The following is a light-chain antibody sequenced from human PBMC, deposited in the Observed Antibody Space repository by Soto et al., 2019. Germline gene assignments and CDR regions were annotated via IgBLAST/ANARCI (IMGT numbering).Light chain of an antibody. CDR3: QQHFNGPIT. J-gene: IGKJ5*01. CDR2: GAS. CDR1: QNIGSN. Sequence: EIVMAQSPSTLSVSPEETAILSCRASQNIGSNLAWYQQRPGQAPRLLIYGASNRATGIPARFSGSGSGTDFTLTISSLEPEDFAVYYCQQHFNGPITFGQGTRLEIK. V-gene: IGKV3D-15*01.